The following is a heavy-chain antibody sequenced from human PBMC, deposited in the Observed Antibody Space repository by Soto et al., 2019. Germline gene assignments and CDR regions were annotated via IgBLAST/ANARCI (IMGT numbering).Heavy chain of an antibody. CDR3: TRHEGGAAADRPLDY. D-gene: IGHD6-13*01. V-gene: IGHV4-39*01. J-gene: IGHJ4*02. CDR2: MYYSGST. Sequence: SETLSLTCTVSGGSIRSSTYYWGWIRQPPGKGLEWIGSMYYSGSTHNTPSLKSRVTMSVDTYTNQFSLKLNSVTAADTAVYYCTRHEGGAAADRPLDYWGQGTLVTVS. CDR1: GGSIRSSTYY.